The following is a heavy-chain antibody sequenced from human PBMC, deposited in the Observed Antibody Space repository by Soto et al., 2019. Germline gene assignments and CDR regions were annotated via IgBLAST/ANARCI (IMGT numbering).Heavy chain of an antibody. V-gene: IGHV4-31*03. Sequence: QVQLQESGPGLVKPSQTLSLTCTVSGGSISSGDYYWSWIRQHPGKGLEWIGYIYYSASTYYNPYLKSRVTIAVDTSKNQFSLKLSSVTAADTAVYYCARWWSGSRQGFDPWGQGTLVTVSS. CDR1: GGSISSGDYY. D-gene: IGHD3-3*01. CDR2: IYYSAST. CDR3: ARWWSGSRQGFDP. J-gene: IGHJ5*02.